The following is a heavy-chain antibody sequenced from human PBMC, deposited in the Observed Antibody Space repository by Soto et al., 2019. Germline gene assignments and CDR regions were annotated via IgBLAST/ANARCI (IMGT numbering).Heavy chain of an antibody. CDR2: IKEDGSEK. J-gene: IGHJ6*02. CDR1: GFSVSDYF. CDR3: ARSRFRGMDV. V-gene: IGHV3-7*03. Sequence: PGGSLRLSWVVSGFSVSDYFMTWVRQAPGKGLEWVANIKEDGSEKYYVESVKGRFTISRDNAKNSLYLPVNSLRDEDTAVYYCARSRFRGMDVWGQGTTVTVSS.